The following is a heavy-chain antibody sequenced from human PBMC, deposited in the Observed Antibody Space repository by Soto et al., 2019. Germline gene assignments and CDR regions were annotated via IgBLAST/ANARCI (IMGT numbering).Heavy chain of an antibody. Sequence: GASVKVSCKASGYTFTSYAMHWVRQAPGQRLEWMGWINAGNGNTKYSQKFQGRVTITRDTSASTAYMELSSLRSEDTAVYYCARDPHLGYCSSTSCPMYNWFDPWGQGTLVTVSS. D-gene: IGHD2-2*01. CDR1: GYTFTSYA. V-gene: IGHV1-3*01. J-gene: IGHJ5*02. CDR2: INAGNGNT. CDR3: ARDPHLGYCSSTSCPMYNWFDP.